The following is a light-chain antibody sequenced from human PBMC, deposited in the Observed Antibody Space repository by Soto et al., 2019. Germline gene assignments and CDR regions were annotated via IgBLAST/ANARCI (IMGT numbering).Light chain of an antibody. CDR1: QSVSSSY. J-gene: IGKJ2*01. CDR2: GAS. V-gene: IGKV3-20*01. CDR3: QQYGSSPPYT. Sequence: EIVLTQSPGTLSLSPGERATLSCRASQSVSSSYLAWYQQKPGQAPRLLIYGASSSASGIPDRFSGSGSGTDFTLTISRLEPEDFAVYYFQQYGSSPPYTFGQGTKPEIK.